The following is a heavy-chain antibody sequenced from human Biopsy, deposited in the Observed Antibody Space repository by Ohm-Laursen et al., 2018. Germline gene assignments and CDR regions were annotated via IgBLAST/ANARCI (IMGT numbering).Heavy chain of an antibody. J-gene: IGHJ4*02. CDR2: INQAGTT. D-gene: IGHD2-15*01. CDR3: GNEVHGRDY. V-gene: IGHV4-34*08. CDR1: GKTFSDYR. Sequence: SETLSLTWAVFGKTFSDYRWSWIRQPPGKGLEWIGQINQAGTTNYNPSLKSRVSISADASKYEFSLRLTSVTAADTAVYLCGNEVHGRDYWGLGAQVTVSS.